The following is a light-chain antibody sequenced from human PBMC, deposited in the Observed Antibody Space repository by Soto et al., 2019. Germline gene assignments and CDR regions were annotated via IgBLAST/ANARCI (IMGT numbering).Light chain of an antibody. Sequence: EIVMLQSPATLSVSQGERATLSCRASQSVSVNLSWYQQKPGQAPRLLISGASTRATGIPARFSGSGSGTEFTFTISSLQSEDFAVYYCQQYNNWPPWTFGQGTMVDIK. CDR2: GAS. J-gene: IGKJ1*01. CDR1: QSVSVN. V-gene: IGKV3-15*01. CDR3: QQYNNWPPWT.